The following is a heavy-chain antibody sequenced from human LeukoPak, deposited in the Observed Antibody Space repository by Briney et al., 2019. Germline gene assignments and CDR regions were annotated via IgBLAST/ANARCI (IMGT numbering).Heavy chain of an antibody. J-gene: IGHJ4*02. CDR3: TRVKRFGDYLDY. Sequence: KPSQTLSLTCTVSGASTSSGDYYWSWIRQHPGTGLEWIGYIYYSGSTYHNPSLKSRVTISIDTSNNQFFLKLSSVTAADTAVYYCTRVKRFGDYLDYWGQGTLVTVSS. CDR2: IYYSGST. CDR1: GASTSSGDYY. V-gene: IGHV4-31*03. D-gene: IGHD5-24*01.